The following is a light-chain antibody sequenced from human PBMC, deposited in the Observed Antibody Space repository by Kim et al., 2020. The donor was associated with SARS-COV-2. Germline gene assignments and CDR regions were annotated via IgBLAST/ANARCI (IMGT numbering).Light chain of an antibody. CDR1: AFPKQY. CDR3: QSADSSGTYV. Sequence: VSPGQTARITCSGDAFPKQYAYWYQQKPGQAPVLVIYKDSERPSGIPERFSGSSSGTTVTLTISGVQAEDEADYYCQSADSSGTYVFGTGTKVTVL. J-gene: IGLJ1*01. CDR2: KDS. V-gene: IGLV3-25*03.